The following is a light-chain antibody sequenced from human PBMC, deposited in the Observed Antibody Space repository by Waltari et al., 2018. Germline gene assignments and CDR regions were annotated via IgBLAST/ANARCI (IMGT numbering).Light chain of an antibody. Sequence: DIQMTQSPSSLSASVGDRVIITCWASQNIDNYLNWYQQKPGKAPKLLIYASSNLQSGVPSRFSGDGSGTDFTLTISTLQPADFVTYYCQQSSSSPITFGPGTKVDVK. CDR1: QNIDNY. J-gene: IGKJ3*01. CDR3: QQSSSSPIT. CDR2: ASS. V-gene: IGKV1-39*01.